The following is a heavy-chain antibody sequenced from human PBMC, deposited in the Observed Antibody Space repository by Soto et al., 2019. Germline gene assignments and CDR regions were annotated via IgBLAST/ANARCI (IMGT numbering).Heavy chain of an antibody. CDR3: ARGRAVTTNWYIDL. Sequence: GGSLRLSCAASGFTFSDYYMDWVRQAPGKGLEWVGRIRNKVRTYSTEYAASVKGRFIISRDDSKNSLNLQMNSLKTEDTAVYYCARGRAVTTNWYIDLWGRGTLVTVSS. J-gene: IGHJ2*01. CDR2: IRNKVRTYST. D-gene: IGHD4-17*01. V-gene: IGHV3-72*01. CDR1: GFTFSDYY.